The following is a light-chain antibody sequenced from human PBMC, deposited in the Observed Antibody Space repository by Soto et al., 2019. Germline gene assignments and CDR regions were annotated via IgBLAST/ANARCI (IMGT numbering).Light chain of an antibody. CDR1: SGRSSNI. V-gene: IGLV4-60*02. CDR2: LEGSGSY. Sequence: QSVLTQSSSASASLGSSVKLTCTLSSGRSSNIIAWHLQQPGKAPRYLMKLEGSGSYNKGSGVPDRFSGSSSGADRYLTISNLQFEDEADYYCETWDSNSRVFGGGTQLTVL. J-gene: IGLJ3*02. CDR3: ETWDSNSRV.